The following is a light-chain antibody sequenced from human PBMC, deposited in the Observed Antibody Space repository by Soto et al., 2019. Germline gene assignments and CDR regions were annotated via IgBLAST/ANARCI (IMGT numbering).Light chain of an antibody. V-gene: IGLV2-14*01. CDR2: DVS. Sequence: QSVLTQPASVSGSPGQSITISCTGTKSEIVVYNYVSWYQQHSGKAPKLMIYDVSNRPSGVSNRFSGSKSGNTASLTISGLQAEDEADYYCSSYTSSSTLYVFGTGTKVTVL. CDR3: SSYTSSSTLYV. CDR1: KSEIVVYNY. J-gene: IGLJ1*01.